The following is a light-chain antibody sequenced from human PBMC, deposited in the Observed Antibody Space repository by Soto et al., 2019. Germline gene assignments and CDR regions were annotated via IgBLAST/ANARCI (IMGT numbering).Light chain of an antibody. CDR3: QQRSNPIT. CDR1: QSIGTN. CDR2: GAS. J-gene: IGKJ5*01. V-gene: IGKV3-15*01. Sequence: EIVMTQSPATLSMSPGERATLSCRASQSIGTNLAWFQQRPGQAPRLLIYGASTWASGIPVRFSGSGSGTDFTLTINSLQSEDFAVYYCQQRSNPITFGQGTRLEIK.